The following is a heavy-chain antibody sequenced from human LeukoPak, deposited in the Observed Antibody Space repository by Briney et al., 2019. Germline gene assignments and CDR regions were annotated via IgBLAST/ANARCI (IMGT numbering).Heavy chain of an antibody. J-gene: IGHJ5*02. D-gene: IGHD5-24*01. V-gene: IGHV4-38-2*02. CDR3: ARDKAPLGPAQYNWFDP. CDR1: GYSISSGNY. CDR2: IYHSGST. Sequence: SETLSLTCAVSGYSISSGNYWGWIRQPPGKGLEWIGSIYHSGSTYYNPSLKSRVTISVDTSKNQFSLKLSSVTAADAAVYYCARDKAPLGPAQYNWFDPWGQGTLVTVSS.